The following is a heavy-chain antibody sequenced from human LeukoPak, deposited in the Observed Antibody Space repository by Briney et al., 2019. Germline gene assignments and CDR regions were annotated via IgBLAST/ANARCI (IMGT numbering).Heavy chain of an antibody. Sequence: SVKVSCKASGGTFSSYAISWVRQAPGQGLEWMGGIIPIFGTANYAQKFQGRVTITADESTSTAYMELSSLRSEDTAVYYCARDTGDCSSTSCYDLFWFDPWGQGTLVTVSS. CDR1: GGTFSSYA. CDR3: ARDTGDCSSTSCYDLFWFDP. J-gene: IGHJ5*02. V-gene: IGHV1-69*13. CDR2: IIPIFGTA. D-gene: IGHD2-2*01.